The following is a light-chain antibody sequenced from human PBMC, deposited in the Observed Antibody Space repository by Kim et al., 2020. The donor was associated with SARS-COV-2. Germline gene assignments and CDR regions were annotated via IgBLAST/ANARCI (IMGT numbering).Light chain of an antibody. V-gene: IGLV3-27*01. CDR2: KDN. CDR1: VLASDF. Sequence: VSPGQTARIPCAGDVLASDFDRWFQQKSGQAPGVVMYKDNERPPGIPEGFAGSSSGTTVTLTIGGARAEDEADYYCYSAADKSVMFGGGTQLTVL. CDR3: YSAADKSVM. J-gene: IGLJ3*02.